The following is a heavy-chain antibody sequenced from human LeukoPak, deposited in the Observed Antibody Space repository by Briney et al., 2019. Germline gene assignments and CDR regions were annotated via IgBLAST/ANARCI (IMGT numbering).Heavy chain of an antibody. V-gene: IGHV3-7*01. CDR2: IKQDGNEK. J-gene: IGHJ4*02. CDR3: ARTGGSSGWYSPALLKYYFDY. CDR1: GFIFSSYW. D-gene: IGHD6-19*01. Sequence: GGSLRLSCAASGFIFSSYWMSWVRQAPGKGLEWVANIKQDGNEKYYVDSVKGRFTISRDNAKNSLYLQMNSLRAEDTAVYYCARTGGSSGWYSPALLKYYFDYWGQGTLVTVSS.